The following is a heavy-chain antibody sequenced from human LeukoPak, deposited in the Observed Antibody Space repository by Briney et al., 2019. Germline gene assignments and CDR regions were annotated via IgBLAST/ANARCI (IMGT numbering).Heavy chain of an antibody. J-gene: IGHJ4*02. D-gene: IGHD7-27*01. V-gene: IGHV1-8*01. CDR1: GYTLTTHD. CDR3: VRTPPNWGFDY. Sequence: ASVKVSCKASGYTLTTHDINWVRQATGQELEWLGWMGPNSGDTGYAQKFLGRVTMTSDSSISTAYMELSSLRSEDTAIYYCVRTPPNWGFDYWGQGTLVTVSS. CDR2: MGPNSGDT.